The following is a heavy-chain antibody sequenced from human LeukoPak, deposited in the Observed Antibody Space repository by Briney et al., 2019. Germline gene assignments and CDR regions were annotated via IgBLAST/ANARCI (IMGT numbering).Heavy chain of an antibody. D-gene: IGHD2-2*02. CDR3: ARVPRYTSNWHWFDP. Sequence: SETLSLTCGVSGGAFSAYYWSWIRQPPRKGLEWIGEIYHDGYVKYNPSLKSRVTMSIDPSQHQFILNLKSVTAADTAVYYCARVPRYTSNWHWFDPWGQGTRVTVSS. CDR2: IYHDGYV. J-gene: IGHJ5*02. CDR1: GGAFSAYY. V-gene: IGHV4-34*01.